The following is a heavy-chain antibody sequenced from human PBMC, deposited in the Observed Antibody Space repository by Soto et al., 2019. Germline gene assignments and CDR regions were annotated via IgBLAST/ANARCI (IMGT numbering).Heavy chain of an antibody. J-gene: IGHJ6*02. CDR1: GYSVSSSDYY. CDR3: APLSVSLSGPYGIHV. V-gene: IGHV4-39*01. D-gene: IGHD2-15*01. Sequence: SETLALTCSLSGYSVSSSDYYYAWIRQPPGKGLEWIGSMFYSGLTYYNPSLKSRVTLSVDTSKNQFSVRLNSVTAADTAVYYCAPLSVSLSGPYGIHVWGQGTTVTVSS. CDR2: MFYSGLT.